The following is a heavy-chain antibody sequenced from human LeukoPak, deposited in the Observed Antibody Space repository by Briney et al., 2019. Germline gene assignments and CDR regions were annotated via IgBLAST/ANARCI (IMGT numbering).Heavy chain of an antibody. D-gene: IGHD3-22*01. J-gene: IGHJ3*02. CDR3: ARDLPYESSGYYDVFDM. CDR1: GFTFSSYE. CDR2: ISSSGSTI. V-gene: IGHV3-48*03. Sequence: SGGSLRLSRVASGFTFSSYEVNWVRQAPGKGLEWISCISSSGSTIYYADSVKGRFTISRDNAKNSLYLQMNSLRAEDTAVYYCARDLPYESSGYYDVFDMWGQGTMVTVSS.